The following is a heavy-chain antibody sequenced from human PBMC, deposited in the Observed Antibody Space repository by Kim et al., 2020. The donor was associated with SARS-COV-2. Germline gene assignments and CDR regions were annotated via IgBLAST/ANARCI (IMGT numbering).Heavy chain of an antibody. CDR3: AKDVSKIAAAGPRFDP. CDR1: GFTFSSYA. J-gene: IGHJ5*02. CDR2: ISGSGGST. V-gene: IGHV3-23*01. Sequence: GGSLRLSCAASGFTFSSYAMSWVRQAPGKGLEWVSAISGSGGSTYYADSVKGRFTISRDNSKNTLYLQMNSLRAEDTAVYYCAKDVSKIAAAGPRFDPWGQGSLVTVSS. D-gene: IGHD6-13*01.